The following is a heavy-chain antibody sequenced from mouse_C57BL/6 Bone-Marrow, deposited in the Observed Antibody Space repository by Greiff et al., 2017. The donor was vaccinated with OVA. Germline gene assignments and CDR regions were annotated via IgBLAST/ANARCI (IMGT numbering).Heavy chain of an antibody. CDR1: GYAFSSYW. D-gene: IGHD1-1*01. CDR2: IYPGDGDT. CDR3: AKEGSRTGYFDV. Sequence: QVQLKESGAELVKPGASVKISCKASGYAFSSYWMNWVKQRPGKGLEWIGQIYPGDGDTNYNGKFKGKATLTADKSSSTAYMQLSSLTSEDSAVYCCAKEGSRTGYFDVWGTGTTVTVSS. J-gene: IGHJ1*03. V-gene: IGHV1-80*01.